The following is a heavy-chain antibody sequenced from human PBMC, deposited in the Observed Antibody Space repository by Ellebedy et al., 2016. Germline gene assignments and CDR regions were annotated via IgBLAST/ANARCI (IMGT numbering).Heavy chain of an antibody. CDR2: INHSGST. CDR3: ARVLRGYSYGYRHEYYFDY. J-gene: IGHJ4*02. Sequence: SETLSLTCAVYGGSFSGYYWSWIRQPPGKGLEWIGEINHSGSTNYNPSLKSRVTISVDTSKNQFSLKLSSVTAADTAVYYCARVLRGYSYGYRHEYYFDYWGQGTLVTVSS. V-gene: IGHV4-34*01. D-gene: IGHD5-18*01. CDR1: GGSFSGYY.